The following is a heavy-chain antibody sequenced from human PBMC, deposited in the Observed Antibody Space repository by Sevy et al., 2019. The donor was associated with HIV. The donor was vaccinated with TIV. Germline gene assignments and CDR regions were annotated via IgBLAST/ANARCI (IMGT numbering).Heavy chain of an antibody. CDR3: ARGSWDFNY. CDR2: VYTTGNT. Sequence: SETLSLTCTVSGGSISSYYWTWIRQPAGKGLQWIGRVYTTGNTNYNPSLKSRVTMSVDTSKNQFSLKLSSVTAADTAVYYCARGSWDFNYWGQRTLVTVSS. V-gene: IGHV4-4*07. CDR1: GGSISSYY. D-gene: IGHD6-13*01. J-gene: IGHJ4*02.